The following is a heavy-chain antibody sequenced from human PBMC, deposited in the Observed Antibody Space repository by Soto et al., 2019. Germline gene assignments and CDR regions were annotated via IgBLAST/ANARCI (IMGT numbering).Heavy chain of an antibody. V-gene: IGHV4-34*01. CDR3: ATTIYSSAWSRDF. Sequence: SETLSLTCAVYGGSFSGYYWSWIRQPPGKGLEWIGEINHSGSTNYNPSLKSRVTISVDLSKNQFSLNLNSVTAADTAVYYCATTIYSSAWSRDFWGQGTLVTVSS. CDR1: GGSFSGYY. D-gene: IGHD6-19*01. J-gene: IGHJ4*02. CDR2: INHSGST.